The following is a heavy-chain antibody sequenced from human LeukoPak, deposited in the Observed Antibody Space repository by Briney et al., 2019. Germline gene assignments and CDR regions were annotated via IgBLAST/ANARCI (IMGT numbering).Heavy chain of an antibody. D-gene: IGHD6-6*01. J-gene: IGHJ4*02. V-gene: IGHV3-30-3*01. CDR3: ARENFGVIAARLGGYFDY. Sequence: PGRSLRLSCAASGFTFSSYAMHWVRQAPGKGLEWVAVISYDGSNKYYADSVKGRFTISRDNSKNTLYLQMNSLRAEDTAVYYCARENFGVIAARLGGYFDYWGQGTLVTVSS. CDR2: ISYDGSNK. CDR1: GFTFSSYA.